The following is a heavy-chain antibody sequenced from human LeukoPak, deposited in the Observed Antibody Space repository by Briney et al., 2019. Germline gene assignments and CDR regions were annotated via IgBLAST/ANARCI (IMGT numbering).Heavy chain of an antibody. D-gene: IGHD2-21*01. J-gene: IGHJ3*02. Sequence: ASVKVSCKASGYTFTGYYMHWVRQAPGQGLEWMGWINPNSGGTSYAQKFQGRVTMSRDTSITTAYMELSSLRSEDTAVYYCVRALVVVIAIDAFDIWGQGTMVTVSS. CDR3: VRALVVVIAIDAFDI. CDR2: INPNSGGT. CDR1: GYTFTGYY. V-gene: IGHV1-2*02.